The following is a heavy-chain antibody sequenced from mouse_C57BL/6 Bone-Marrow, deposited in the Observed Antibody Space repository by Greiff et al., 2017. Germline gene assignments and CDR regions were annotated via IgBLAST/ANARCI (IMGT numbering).Heavy chain of an antibody. CDR1: GYSFTGYY. J-gene: IGHJ1*03. D-gene: IGHD2-5*01. V-gene: IGHV1-42*01. Sequence: VQLKQSGPELVKPGASVKISCKASGYSFTGYYMNWVKQSPEKSLEWIGEINPSTGGTTYNQKFKAKATLTVDKSSSTAYMQLKSLTSEDSAVYYCARTYSNYWYFDVWGTGTTVTVSS. CDR2: INPSTGGT. CDR3: ARTYSNYWYFDV.